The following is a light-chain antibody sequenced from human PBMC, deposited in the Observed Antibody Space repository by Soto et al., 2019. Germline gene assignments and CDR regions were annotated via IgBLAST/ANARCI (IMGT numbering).Light chain of an antibody. CDR1: QNLLFSSNNKNY. V-gene: IGKV4-1*01. CDR2: WAS. J-gene: IGKJ4*01. Sequence: DIVMTQSPDSLAVSLGERATINCKSSQNLLFSSNNKNYLAWYQQKPGQPPKLLVYWASTRESGVPDRFSGSGSGTDFTLTISSLQAEDVAVYYCQQYYGTPLTFGRGTKVEIK. CDR3: QQYYGTPLT.